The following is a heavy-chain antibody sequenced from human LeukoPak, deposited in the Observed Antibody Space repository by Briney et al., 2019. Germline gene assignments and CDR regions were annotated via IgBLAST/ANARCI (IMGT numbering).Heavy chain of an antibody. CDR1: GFTFSNSA. CDR3: ARDNLRAAAGTLYAFDI. J-gene: IGHJ3*02. CDR2: ISGGGGSDIT. Sequence: GGSLRLSCAASGFTFSNSAMSWVRQPPGKGLEWVSAISGGGGSDITYYADSVKGRFTMSRDNSKNTLYLQMNSLRAEDTAVYYCARDNLRAAAGTLYAFDIWGQGTMVTVSS. V-gene: IGHV3-23*01. D-gene: IGHD6-13*01.